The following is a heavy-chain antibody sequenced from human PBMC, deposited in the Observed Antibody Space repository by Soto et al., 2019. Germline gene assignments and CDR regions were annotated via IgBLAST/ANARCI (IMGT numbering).Heavy chain of an antibody. CDR3: AKDPPTVTTSSFDY. CDR2: ISGRGTGI. Sequence: PGGSLRLSCAVSGFTFSESYMAWISQAPGKGLEWLSHISGRGTGIYYADSVKGRFTISRDNAKNSLYLQMNSLRAEDTAVYFCAKDPPTVTTSSFDYWGLGTLVTVSS. CDR1: GFTFSESY. V-gene: IGHV3-11*01. J-gene: IGHJ4*02. D-gene: IGHD4-17*01.